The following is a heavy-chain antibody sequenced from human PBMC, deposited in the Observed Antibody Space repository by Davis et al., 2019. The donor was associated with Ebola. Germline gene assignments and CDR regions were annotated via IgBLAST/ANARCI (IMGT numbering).Heavy chain of an antibody. CDR3: AKDLGRTWMATIGGSFDY. CDR2: ISCRGGST. CDR1: GFTFSTYS. V-gene: IGHV3-23*01. Sequence: GESLKISCAASGFTFSTYSMSWVRQAPGKGLEWVSTISCRGGSTYNADSVKGRFTISRDNSKNTLYLQMNSLRAEDTAVYYCAKDLGRTWMATIGGSFDYWGQGTLVTVSS. D-gene: IGHD5-24*01. J-gene: IGHJ4*02.